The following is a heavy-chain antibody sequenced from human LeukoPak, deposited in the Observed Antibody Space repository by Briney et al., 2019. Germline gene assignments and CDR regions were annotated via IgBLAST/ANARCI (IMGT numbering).Heavy chain of an antibody. CDR2: IYYSGST. CDR3: ARLTGEQLATVNNRYHYIAV. Sequence: PSETLSLTCTVSGGSITGYYWSWIRQPPGKGLEWIGYIYYSGSTNYDPSLKSRVTMSVDTPKNQFSLKLSSVTAADTAVYCCARLTGEQLATVNNRYHYIAVWGKGTAVTVSS. V-gene: IGHV4-59*08. D-gene: IGHD6-6*01. CDR1: GGSITGYY. J-gene: IGHJ6*03.